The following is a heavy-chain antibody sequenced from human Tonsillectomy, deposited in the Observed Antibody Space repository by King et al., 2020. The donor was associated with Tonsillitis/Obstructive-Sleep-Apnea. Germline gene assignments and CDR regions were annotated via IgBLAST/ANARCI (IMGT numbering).Heavy chain of an antibody. J-gene: IGHJ4*02. D-gene: IGHD2-2*01. CDR3: ARALGRDMIVLPAATYFDY. CDR2: INTYNGNT. CDR1: GYTFTSYG. V-gene: IGHV1-18*01. Sequence: QLVQSGAEVKKPGASVKVSCKASGYTFTSYGITWVRQAPGQGLEWVGWINTYNGNTNSAQKLQGRVTMTTDTSTSTAYMELRSLRSDEAAVYYCARALGRDMIVLPAATYFDYWGQGTLVTVSS.